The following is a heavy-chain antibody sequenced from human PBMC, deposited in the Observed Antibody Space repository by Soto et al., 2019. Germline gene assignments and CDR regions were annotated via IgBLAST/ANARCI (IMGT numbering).Heavy chain of an antibody. J-gene: IGHJ6*02. D-gene: IGHD5-18*01. V-gene: IGHV3-43D*04. CDR3: AKVQDTAMVARHYYYYGMDV. CDR1: GFTFDDYA. Sequence: PGGSLRLSCAASGFTFDDYAMHWVRQAPGKGLEWVSLISWDGGSTYYADSVKGRFTISRDNSKNSLYLQMNSLRAEDTALYYCAKVQDTAMVARHYYYYGMDVWGQGTTVTVSS. CDR2: ISWDGGST.